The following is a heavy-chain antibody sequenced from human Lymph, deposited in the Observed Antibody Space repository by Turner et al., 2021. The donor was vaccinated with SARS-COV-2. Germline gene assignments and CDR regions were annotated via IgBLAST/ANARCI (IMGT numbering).Heavy chain of an antibody. CDR1: GSSFASYD. J-gene: IGHJ5*02. Sequence: QVQLVQSGAEVKTPGASVKLSCKASGSSFASYDSNRVRQATGQGLEWMVWMHPNSGNTGYAQKFQGRGIMTRSNSINTAHMELSSLICEDTAVYYCGRNVFAEYGSSWYLSDWFDPWGQGTLVTVSS. V-gene: IGHV1-8*01. CDR3: GRNVFAEYGSSWYLSDWFDP. D-gene: IGHD6-13*01. CDR2: MHPNSGNT.